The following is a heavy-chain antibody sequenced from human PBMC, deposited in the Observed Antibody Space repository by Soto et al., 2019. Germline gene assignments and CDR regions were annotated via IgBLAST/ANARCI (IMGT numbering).Heavy chain of an antibody. CDR2: ISGSGGST. CDR3: ARRGSGSYYDY. V-gene: IGHV3-23*01. J-gene: IGHJ4*02. Sequence: EVQLLESGGGLVQPGGSLRLSCAASGFTFSSYAMRWVRQAPGKGLEWVSAISGSGGSTYYADSVKGRVTISRDNSKNTLYLQMNSLRAEDTAVYYCARRGSGSYYDYWGQGTLVTVSS. CDR1: GFTFSSYA. D-gene: IGHD1-26*01.